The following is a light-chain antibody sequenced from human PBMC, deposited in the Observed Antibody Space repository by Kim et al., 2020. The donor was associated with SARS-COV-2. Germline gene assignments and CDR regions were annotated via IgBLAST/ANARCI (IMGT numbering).Light chain of an antibody. J-gene: IGKJ3*01. CDR1: QSVSSY. Sequence: SLSPEERAALSCRASQSVSSYLAWYQQKPGQAPRLLIYDASSRATGIPARFSGSGSGTDFTLTISSLEPEDFAVYYCQQRSNWLTFGPGTKVDIK. CDR3: QQRSNWLT. V-gene: IGKV3-11*01. CDR2: DAS.